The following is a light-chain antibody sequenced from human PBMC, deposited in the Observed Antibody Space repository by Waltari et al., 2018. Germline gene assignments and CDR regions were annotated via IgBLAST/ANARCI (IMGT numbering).Light chain of an antibody. V-gene: IGKV3-20*01. CDR1: PGVNSPY. CDR2: GTS. Sequence: VLTQSPGTVYLSPGERATLSCRASPGVNSPYLAWYQQKPGQAPRLLIFGTSSRATGIPDKYSGRGSGTDFTLTISRLEPEDFAMYYCQQYDDSISFGGGTRVEIK. J-gene: IGKJ4*01. CDR3: QQYDDSIS.